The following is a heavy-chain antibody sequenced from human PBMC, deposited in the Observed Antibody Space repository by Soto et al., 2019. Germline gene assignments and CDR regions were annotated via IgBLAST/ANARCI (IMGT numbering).Heavy chain of an antibody. Sequence: ASVKVSCKASGYTFTSYGISWVRQAPGQGLEWMGWIGAYNGNTNYAQKLQGRVTMTTDTSTSTAYMELRSLRSDDTAVYYCARGSIWLSNYYFDYWGQGTLVTVSS. J-gene: IGHJ4*02. D-gene: IGHD3-22*01. CDR2: IGAYNGNT. CDR3: ARGSIWLSNYYFDY. CDR1: GYTFTSYG. V-gene: IGHV1-18*01.